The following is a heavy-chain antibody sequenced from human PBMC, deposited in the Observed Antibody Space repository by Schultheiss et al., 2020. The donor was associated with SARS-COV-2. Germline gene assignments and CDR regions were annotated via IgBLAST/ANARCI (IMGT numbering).Heavy chain of an antibody. CDR1: GGSFSGYY. J-gene: IGHJ4*02. CDR3: ARLVRSSWYYFDY. D-gene: IGHD6-13*01. CDR2: INNSGST. Sequence: SETLSLTCAVYGGSFSGYYWSWIRQPPGKGLEWIGEINNSGSTYYNPSLKSRVTISVDTSKNQFSLKLSSVTAADTAVYYCARLVRSSWYYFDYWGQGTLVTVSS. V-gene: IGHV4-34*01.